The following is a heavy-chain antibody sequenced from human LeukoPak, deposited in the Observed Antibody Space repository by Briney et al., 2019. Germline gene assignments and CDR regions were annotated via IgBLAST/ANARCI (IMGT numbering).Heavy chain of an antibody. V-gene: IGHV3-7*01. D-gene: IGHD3-10*01. Sequence: GGSLRLSCAASGFTFSSYAMSWVRQAPGKGLEWVANIKQDGSEKYYVDSVKGRFTISRDNAKNSLYLQMNSLRAEDTAVYYCARDVLLWFGEETFDYWGQGTLVTVSS. CDR1: GFTFSSYA. CDR3: ARDVLLWFGEETFDY. J-gene: IGHJ4*02. CDR2: IKQDGSEK.